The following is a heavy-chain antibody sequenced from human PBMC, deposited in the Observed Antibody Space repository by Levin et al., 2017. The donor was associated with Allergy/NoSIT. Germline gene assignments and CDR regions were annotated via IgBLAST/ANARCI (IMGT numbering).Heavy chain of an antibody. J-gene: IGHJ3*01. Sequence: SQTLSLPCTVSGDSITSRSYFWGWIRQPPGKGLEWIGNTHYSGSTHYNSSLESRVTISVDTSKSQISLRLTSVTASDTAVYYCARSGNYAYDAFTFWGQGTMVTVSS. CDR1: GDSITSRSYF. CDR3: ARSGNYAYDAFTF. CDR2: THYSGST. V-gene: IGHV4-39*01. D-gene: IGHD3-3*01.